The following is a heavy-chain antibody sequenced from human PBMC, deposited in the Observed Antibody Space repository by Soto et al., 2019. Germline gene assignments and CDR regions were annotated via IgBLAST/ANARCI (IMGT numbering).Heavy chain of an antibody. V-gene: IGHV1-8*01. CDR1: GYTFTSYD. CDR2: MNPNSGNT. CDR3: PRPYSSGWGLFDY. Sequence: QVQLVQSGAEVKKPGASVKVSCKASGYTFTSYDINWVRQATGQGLEWMGWMNPNSGNTGYAQKSQDRVTMTRNTSISTAYMELSSLRSEDTAVYYCPRPYSSGWGLFDYWGQGTLVTVSS. J-gene: IGHJ4*02. D-gene: IGHD6-19*01.